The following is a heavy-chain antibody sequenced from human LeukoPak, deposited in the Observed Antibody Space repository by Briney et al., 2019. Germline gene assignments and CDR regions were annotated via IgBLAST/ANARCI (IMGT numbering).Heavy chain of an antibody. CDR2: IYHSGST. V-gene: IGHV4-38-2*02. D-gene: IGHD5-18*01. J-gene: IGHJ4*02. CDR3: ASLAKLGYYFDY. Sequence: SYTLSLTRTVSGYSLHSGYYWGWIRQPPGKGLEWIGSIYHSGSTYYNPSLKRRVTISVDTSKHQFSLKLSSVTAADTAVYYCASLAKLGYYFDYWGQGTLVTVSS. CDR1: GYSLHSGYY.